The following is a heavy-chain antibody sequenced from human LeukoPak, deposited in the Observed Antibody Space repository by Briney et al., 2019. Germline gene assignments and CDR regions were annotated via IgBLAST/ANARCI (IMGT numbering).Heavy chain of an antibody. CDR3: ARGSSRILGY. Sequence: SETLSLTCAVYGGSFSGYYWSWIRQPPGKGLEWIREINHSGSTNYNPSLKSRVTISVDTSKNQFSLKLSSVTAADTAVYYCARGSSRILGYWGQGTLVTVSS. CDR2: INHSGST. D-gene: IGHD6-13*01. CDR1: GGSFSGYY. V-gene: IGHV4-34*01. J-gene: IGHJ4*02.